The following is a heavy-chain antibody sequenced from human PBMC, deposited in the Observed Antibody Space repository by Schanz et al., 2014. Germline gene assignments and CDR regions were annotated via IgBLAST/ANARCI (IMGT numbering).Heavy chain of an antibody. CDR1: GGSISSGVHY. CDR2: ISYSGST. CDR3: ARSAGRDFWSGYYTRFDY. J-gene: IGHJ4*02. V-gene: IGHV4-61*10. D-gene: IGHD3-3*01. Sequence: PVLVKPSETLSLTCTVSGGSISSGVHYWSWVRQPAGRGLEWIGFISYSGSTYYNPSLNSRVTISVDTSKNQFSLKLSSVTAADTAVYYCARSAGRDFWSGYYTRFDYWGQGTLVTVSS.